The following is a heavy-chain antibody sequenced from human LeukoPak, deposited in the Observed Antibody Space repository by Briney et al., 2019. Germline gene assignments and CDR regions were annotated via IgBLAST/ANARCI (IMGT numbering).Heavy chain of an antibody. CDR2: IKPDGSEK. CDR1: GFTFSNHW. Sequence: QAGGSLRLSCEASGFTFSNHWMNWVRQAPGKGLEWVANIKPDGSEKYYVDSVKGRFTISRDNAKNSLYLQMSSLRAEDTAVYYCLASGGYWGQGTLVTVSS. V-gene: IGHV3-7*01. D-gene: IGHD6-25*01. CDR3: LASGGY. J-gene: IGHJ4*02.